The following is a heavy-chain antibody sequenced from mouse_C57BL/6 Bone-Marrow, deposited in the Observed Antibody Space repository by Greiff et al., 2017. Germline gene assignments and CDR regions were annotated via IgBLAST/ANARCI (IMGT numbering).Heavy chain of an antibody. CDR3: ARRWDGFDY. CDR2: INPNNGGT. Sequence: VQLQQSGPELVKPGASVKIPCKASGYTFTDYNMDWVKQSHGKSLEWIGDINPNNGGTIYNQKFKGKATLTVDKSSSTADMELSSLTSEDTAVYYCARRWDGFDYWGQGTTLTVSS. V-gene: IGHV1-18*01. J-gene: IGHJ2*01. D-gene: IGHD4-1*01. CDR1: GYTFTDYN.